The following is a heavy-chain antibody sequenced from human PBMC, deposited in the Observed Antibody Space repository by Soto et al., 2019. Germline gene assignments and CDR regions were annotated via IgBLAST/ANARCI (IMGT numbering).Heavy chain of an antibody. CDR1: CFTILSYY. Sequence: SAALSLTCTFSCFTILSYYWSWILQPPGPGLEWIGYIYCSGSTNYNPSLKSRVTISVDTSKNQFSLKLSSVTAADTAVYYCAKARSDRTRGRPAYGISGWAQGVRVTVT. J-gene: IGHJ6*02. D-gene: IGHD3-10*01. CDR2: IYCSGST. V-gene: IGHV4-59*01. CDR3: AKARSDRTRGRPAYGISG.